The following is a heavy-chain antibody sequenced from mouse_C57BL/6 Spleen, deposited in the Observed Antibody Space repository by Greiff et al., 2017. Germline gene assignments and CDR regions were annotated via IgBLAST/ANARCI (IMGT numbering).Heavy chain of an antibody. V-gene: IGHV1-75*01. CDR1: GYTFTDYY. CDR3: ARGDFIRNYFDY. CDR2: IFPGSGST. J-gene: IGHJ2*01. D-gene: IGHD1-1*01. Sequence: SGPALVTPGASVKISCTASGYTFTDYYINWVKQRPGQGLAWIGWIFPGSGSTYYNEKCKCKATLTVDKSSSTAYMLLSSLTSEDSAVYFCARGDFIRNYFDYWGQGTTLTVSS.